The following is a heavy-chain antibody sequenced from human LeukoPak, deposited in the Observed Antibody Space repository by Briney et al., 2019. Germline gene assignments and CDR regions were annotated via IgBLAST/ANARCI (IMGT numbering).Heavy chain of an antibody. D-gene: IGHD2-2*01. J-gene: IGHJ3*02. V-gene: IGHV3-23*01. CDR3: AKDRTKTKTAFDI. Sequence: GGSLRLSCAASGFTFSSYATSWVRQAPRKGLEWVSAISGSGGSTYYADSVKGRFTISRDNSKNTLYLQMNSLRAEDTAVYYCAKDRTKTKTAFDIWGQGTMVTVSS. CDR1: GFTFSSYA. CDR2: ISGSGGST.